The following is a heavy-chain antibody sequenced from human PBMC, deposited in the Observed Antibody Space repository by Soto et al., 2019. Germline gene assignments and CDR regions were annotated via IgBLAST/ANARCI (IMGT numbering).Heavy chain of an antibody. CDR1: GGSISSYY. D-gene: IGHD3-22*01. CDR3: AGDRNSNHWAFY. Sequence: SETLSLTCTVSGGSISSYYWSWIRQPPGKGLEWIGYIYYSGSTDYNPSLKSRVTMSLDTSKNQFSLEVNSVTAADTAVYFCAGDRNSNHWAFYWGRGALVTVSS. V-gene: IGHV4-59*01. CDR2: IYYSGST. J-gene: IGHJ1*01.